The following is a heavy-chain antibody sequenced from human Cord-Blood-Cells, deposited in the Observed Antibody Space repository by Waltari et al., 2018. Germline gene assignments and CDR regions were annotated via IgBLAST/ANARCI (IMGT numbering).Heavy chain of an antibody. Sequence: EVQLVEAGGGLVQPGGSVRLSCAASGLAFRGYGMSWVRQAPGKGLEWVANIKQDGSEKYYVDSVKGRFTISRDNAKNSLYLQMNSLRAEDTAVYYCARGADAFDIWGQGTMVTVSS. CDR1: GLAFRGYG. CDR2: IKQDGSEK. V-gene: IGHV3-7*01. CDR3: ARGADAFDI. J-gene: IGHJ3*02.